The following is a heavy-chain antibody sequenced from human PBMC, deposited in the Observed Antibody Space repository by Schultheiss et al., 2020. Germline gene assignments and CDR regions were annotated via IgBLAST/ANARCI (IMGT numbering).Heavy chain of an antibody. Sequence: GGSLRLSCAASGFTFSSYGMHWVRQAPGKGLEWVAVIWYDGSNKYYADSVKGRFTISRDNSKNTLYLQMNSLRAEDTAVYYCAKDYYDSSGYRDYFDFWGQGTLVNVSS. CDR2: IWYDGSNK. D-gene: IGHD3-22*01. CDR1: GFTFSSYG. CDR3: AKDYYDSSGYRDYFDF. V-gene: IGHV3-30*02. J-gene: IGHJ4*02.